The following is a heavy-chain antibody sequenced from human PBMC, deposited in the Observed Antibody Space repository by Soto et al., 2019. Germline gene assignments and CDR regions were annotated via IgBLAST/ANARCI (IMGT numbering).Heavy chain of an antibody. J-gene: IGHJ4*02. CDR1: GCSISSGDYS. V-gene: IGHV4-30-2*01. CDR3: ARVRREYDNSGPVDY. CDR2: IYYGGST. Sequence: SETLSLTCAVSGCSISSGDYSWNWIRQPPGKGLEWIGYIYYGGSTYYNPSLQSRVTMSVDRSRNQFSLKLNSVTAADTAVYYCARVRREYDNSGPVDYWGQGTLVTVS. D-gene: IGHD3-22*01.